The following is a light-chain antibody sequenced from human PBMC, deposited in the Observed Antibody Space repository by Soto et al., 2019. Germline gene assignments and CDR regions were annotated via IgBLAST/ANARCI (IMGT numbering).Light chain of an antibody. Sequence: QSVLTQPASVSASPGQSITISCTGTSSDIGGYNYVSWYQQQPGKAPKLVIYDVNNRPSGVSNRFSASKSGNTASLTISGLQAEDEADYYCTSYTKSTTLYVFGTGTKLTVL. V-gene: IGLV2-14*01. CDR2: DVN. CDR3: TSYTKSTTLYV. J-gene: IGLJ1*01. CDR1: SSDIGGYNY.